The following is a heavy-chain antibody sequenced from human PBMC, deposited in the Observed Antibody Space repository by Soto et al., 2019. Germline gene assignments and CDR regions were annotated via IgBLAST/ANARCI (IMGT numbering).Heavy chain of an antibody. V-gene: IGHV3-7*05. D-gene: IGHD3-16*01. CDR1: GFTFSTYW. Sequence: EVQLVESGGGLVQPGGSLRLSCAASGFTFSTYWMNWVRQAPGKGLEWVANIKEDGSEEYYVDSVKGRFTISRDNAKNSLFLDMNGLRGEEKAVYYCARDWGAPGRGSAFGYYYHFGMDVWGQGTTVTVPS. J-gene: IGHJ6*02. CDR2: IKEDGSEE. CDR3: ARDWGAPGRGSAFGYYYHFGMDV.